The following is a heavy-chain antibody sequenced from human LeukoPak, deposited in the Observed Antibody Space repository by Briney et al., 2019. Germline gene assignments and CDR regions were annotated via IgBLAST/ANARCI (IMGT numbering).Heavy chain of an antibody. Sequence: GGSLRLSCAVSGFTFTSYWMSWVRQAPGKGLEWVANINKDGSDKYYVDSVRGRFTISGDNAKNALYLQMSSLRAEDTAVYYCARDRNDPWHSSSWHYGMDVWGQETTVIVSS. CDR2: INKDGSDK. D-gene: IGHD6-13*01. CDR1: GFTFTSYW. J-gene: IGHJ6*02. V-gene: IGHV3-7*01. CDR3: ARDRNDPWHSSSWHYGMDV.